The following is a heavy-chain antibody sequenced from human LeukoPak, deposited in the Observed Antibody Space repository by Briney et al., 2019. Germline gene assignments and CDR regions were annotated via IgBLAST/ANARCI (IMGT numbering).Heavy chain of an antibody. CDR2: ISTSSSYI. CDR1: GFIFNSYE. Sequence: GGSLRLSCVASGFIFNSYEMNWVRQAPGKGLEWVSSISTSSSYIYYADSVKGRFTISIDNSKNTLYLQMNSLRAEDTAVYYCARRAGAYTHPYDYWGQGTLVTVS. CDR3: ARRAGAYTHPYDY. J-gene: IGHJ4*02. D-gene: IGHD3-16*01. V-gene: IGHV3-21*04.